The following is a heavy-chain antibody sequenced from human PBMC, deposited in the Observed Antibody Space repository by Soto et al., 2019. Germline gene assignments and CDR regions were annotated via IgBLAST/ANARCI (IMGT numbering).Heavy chain of an antibody. Sequence: LRLSCNASGFTVSSSYMSWVRQAPGMGLEWVAVIESGGSTHYADSVKGRFTISRDNSKNMIYLQLHTLRAEDTAVYYCAKDLGPLRLLNYYFYGLDVWGQGTTVTVSS. J-gene: IGHJ6*02. CDR1: GFTVSSSY. V-gene: IGHV3-53*01. CDR2: IESGGST. D-gene: IGHD2-15*01. CDR3: AKDLGPLRLLNYYFYGLDV.